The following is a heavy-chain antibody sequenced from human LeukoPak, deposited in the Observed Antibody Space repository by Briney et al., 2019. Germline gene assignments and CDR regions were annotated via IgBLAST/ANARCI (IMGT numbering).Heavy chain of an antibody. CDR2: IHYSGST. CDR1: GGSIGSYY. J-gene: IGHJ4*02. CDR3: DTDGVAGGFDY. Sequence: PSETLSLTCTVSGGSIGSYYWNWIRQPPGKGLEWIGYIHYSGSTNHNASLKSRVTISVDTSKNQFSLKLRSVTVEDSAVYYCDTDGVAGGFDYWGQGTLVTVSS. V-gene: IGHV4-59*12. D-gene: IGHD6-19*01.